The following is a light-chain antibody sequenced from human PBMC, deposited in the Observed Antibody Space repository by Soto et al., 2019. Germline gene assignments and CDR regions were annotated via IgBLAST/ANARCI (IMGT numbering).Light chain of an antibody. CDR3: QQYNSAWT. CDR2: TAS. J-gene: IGKJ1*01. Sequence: DIQMTQSPSTLSASVGDRVTITCRASQSVSSWLAWYQQKPGKAPNLLIYTASSLESGVPSRFSGSGSGTEFTLTISSLQPDDFATYYCQQYNSAWTSGQGTTVEIK. CDR1: QSVSSW. V-gene: IGKV1-5*03.